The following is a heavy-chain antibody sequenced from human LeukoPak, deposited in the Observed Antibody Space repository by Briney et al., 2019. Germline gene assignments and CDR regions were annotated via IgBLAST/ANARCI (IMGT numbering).Heavy chain of an antibody. CDR2: INYSGTT. CDR3: ARLRGGVQLWGD. Sequence: PSETLSLTCSVSSGSFSSSSYFCGWIRQSPGMGLEWIATINYSGTTYYNPSLKSRVTTSVDTSRNQFSLNLTSVTAADTAVYYCARLRGGVQLWGDWGQGALVTVSS. J-gene: IGHJ4*01. D-gene: IGHD3-10*01. CDR1: SGSFSSSSYF. V-gene: IGHV4-39*01.